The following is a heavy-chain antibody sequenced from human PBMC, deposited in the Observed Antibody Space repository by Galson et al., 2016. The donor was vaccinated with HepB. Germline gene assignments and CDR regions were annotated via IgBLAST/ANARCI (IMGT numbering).Heavy chain of an antibody. CDR1: GGTFTNYV. J-gene: IGHJ4*02. CDR2: IIPILSTA. D-gene: IGHD5-18*01. V-gene: IGHV1-69*06. CDR3: AARGYSYGPIDY. Sequence: SVKVSCKASGGTFTNYVISWVRQAPGQGLEWMGEIIPILSTASYAQKFQDRVTITADKSPTTAYMEMSSLRSEDTAVYFCAARGYSYGPIDYWGQGTLVTVSS.